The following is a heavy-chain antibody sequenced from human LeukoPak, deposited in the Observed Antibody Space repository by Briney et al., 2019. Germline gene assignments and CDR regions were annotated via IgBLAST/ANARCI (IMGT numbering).Heavy chain of an antibody. D-gene: IGHD3-16*02. V-gene: IGHV3-21*01. J-gene: IGHJ4*02. CDR1: AFTFSSYS. CDR2: ISGRSSYI. CDR3: VRGAEVWGSYRTLYYFDY. Sequence: GGSLRLSCAASAFTFSSYSMNWVRQAPGKGLEWVSSISGRSSYIYYADSVKGRFTISRDNAKNSLYLQMNSLRAEDTAVYYCVRGAEVWGSYRTLYYFDYWGQGTLVTVSS.